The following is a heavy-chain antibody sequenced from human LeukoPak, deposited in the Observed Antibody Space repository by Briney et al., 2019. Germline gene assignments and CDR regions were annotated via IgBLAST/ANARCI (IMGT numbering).Heavy chain of an antibody. J-gene: IGHJ4*02. D-gene: IGHD2-2*01. Sequence: SETLSLTCAVYGGSFSGYYWSWIRQPPGKGLEWIGEINHSGSTNYNPSLKSRVTISVDTSKNQFSLKLSSVTAADTAVYYCARDISIPTENIVVVPAASLDWGQGTLVTVSS. CDR2: INHSGST. V-gene: IGHV4-34*01. CDR3: ARDISIPTENIVVVPAASLD. CDR1: GGSFSGYY.